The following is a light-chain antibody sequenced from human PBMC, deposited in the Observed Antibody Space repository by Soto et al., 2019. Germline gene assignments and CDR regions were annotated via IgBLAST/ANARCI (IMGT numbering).Light chain of an antibody. J-gene: IGKJ1*01. CDR2: GAS. CDR1: QSVSRSY. V-gene: IGKV3-20*01. CDR3: QQYGSSPWT. Sequence: ELVLTQSPGTLSLSPGERATLSCRASQSVSRSYLAWYQQKPGQAPGLLIYGASSRATGIPDRFSGSGSGTDFTLTISRLEPEDFAVYYCQQYGSSPWTFGQGTKVEIK.